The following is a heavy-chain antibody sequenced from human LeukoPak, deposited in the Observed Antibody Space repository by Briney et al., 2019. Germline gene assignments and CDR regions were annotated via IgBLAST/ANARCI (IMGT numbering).Heavy chain of an antibody. V-gene: IGHV4-39*01. Sequence: SETLSLTCTVSAGSISSSNYYWGWIRQPPGEGLEWIGNIYYSGLTYYNPSLKSRVTISVDTSKNQFSLKLSSVTAADTAVYYCARKENWNYYYFDYWGQGTLVTVSS. CDR1: AGSISSSNYY. CDR2: IYYSGLT. J-gene: IGHJ4*02. CDR3: ARKENWNYYYFDY. D-gene: IGHD1-7*01.